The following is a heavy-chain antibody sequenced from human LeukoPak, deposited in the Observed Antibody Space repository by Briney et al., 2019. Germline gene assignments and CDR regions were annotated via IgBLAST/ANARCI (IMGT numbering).Heavy chain of an antibody. J-gene: IGHJ4*02. V-gene: IGHV4-59*02. D-gene: IGHD6-13*01. CDR2: IYYSGST. Sequence: SETLSLTCTVSGGSVSSYYWSWIRQPPGKGLEWIGYIYYSGSTNYNPSLKSRVTMSVDKSKNQFSLKLSSVTAADTAVYYCASAEPRGIIWYPYWGQGTLVTVSS. CDR1: GGSVSSYY. CDR3: ASAEPRGIIWYPY.